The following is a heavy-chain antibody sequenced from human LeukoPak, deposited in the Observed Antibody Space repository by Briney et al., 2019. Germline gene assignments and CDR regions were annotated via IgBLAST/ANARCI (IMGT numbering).Heavy chain of an antibody. CDR1: GFIFSSYS. CDR3: ARGTPLYCGGDCYSGTFDY. CDR2: ISYDGSNK. V-gene: IGHV3-30*03. J-gene: IGHJ4*02. D-gene: IGHD2-21*02. Sequence: GGSLRLSCAASGFIFSSYSMNWARQAPGKGLEWVAVISYDGSNKYYADSVKGRFTISRDNSKNTLYLQMNSLRAEDTAVYYCARGTPLYCGGDCYSGTFDYWGQGTLVTVSS.